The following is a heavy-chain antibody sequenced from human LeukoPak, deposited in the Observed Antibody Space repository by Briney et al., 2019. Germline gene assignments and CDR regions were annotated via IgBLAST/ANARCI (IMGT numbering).Heavy chain of an antibody. D-gene: IGHD3-22*01. CDR2: INSDGSST. V-gene: IGHV3-74*01. J-gene: IGHJ4*02. CDR1: GFTFSSYW. Sequence: GGSLRLSCAASGFTFSSYWMHWVRQAPGKGLVWVSRINSDGSSTSYADSVKGRFTISRDNAKNTLYLQMNSLRAEDTAVYYCAREVQDYYDSSGHDYWGQGTLVTVSS. CDR3: AREVQDYYDSSGHDY.